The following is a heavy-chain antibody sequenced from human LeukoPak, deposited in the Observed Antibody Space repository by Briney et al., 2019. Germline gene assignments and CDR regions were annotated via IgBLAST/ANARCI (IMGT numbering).Heavy chain of an antibody. Sequence: SETLSLTCTVSGGSISSGSYYWSWIRQPAGKGLEWIGRIYTSGSTNYNPSLKGRVTMSVDTSKNQFSLQLNSVTAADTAVYYCARGRGSSWYYFDYWGQGTLVTVSS. J-gene: IGHJ4*02. D-gene: IGHD6-13*01. CDR3: ARGRGSSWYYFDY. CDR1: GGSISSGSYY. V-gene: IGHV4-61*02. CDR2: IYTSGST.